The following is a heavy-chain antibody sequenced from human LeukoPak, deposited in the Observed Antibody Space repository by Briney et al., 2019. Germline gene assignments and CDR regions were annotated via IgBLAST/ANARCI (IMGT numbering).Heavy chain of an antibody. Sequence: SETLSLTCTVSGGSINNYYWSWIRQSPGKGLEWIGYIYYSGSTNYNPSLKSRVTISPDTSKNQFSLKLSSVTAADTAVYYCARDYRGWYYFDYWGQGTLVTVSS. CDR3: ARDYRGWYYFDY. CDR2: IYYSGST. CDR1: GGSINNYY. V-gene: IGHV4-59*01. J-gene: IGHJ4*02. D-gene: IGHD6-19*01.